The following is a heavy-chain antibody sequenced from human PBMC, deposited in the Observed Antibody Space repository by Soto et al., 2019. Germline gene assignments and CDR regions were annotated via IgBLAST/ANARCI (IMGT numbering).Heavy chain of an antibody. CDR1: GFTFSSYW. Sequence: PGGSLRLSCAASGFTFSSYWMSWVRQAPGKGLEWVANIKQDGSEEYYVDSVKGRFTISRDNAKNSLYLQMNSLRAEDTAVYYCARVYIPTKDYGDFELYYYYYGMDVWGQGTTVTVSS. CDR2: IKQDGSEE. CDR3: ARVYIPTKDYGDFELYYYYYGMDV. J-gene: IGHJ6*02. D-gene: IGHD4-17*01. V-gene: IGHV3-7*01.